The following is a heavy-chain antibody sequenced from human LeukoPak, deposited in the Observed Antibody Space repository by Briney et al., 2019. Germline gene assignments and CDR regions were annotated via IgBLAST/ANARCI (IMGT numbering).Heavy chain of an antibody. J-gene: IGHJ4*02. CDR3: ASPPTVTTFDS. CDR1: GFNFGSYS. CDR2: MSADSATT. D-gene: IGHD4-11*01. V-gene: IGHV3-23*01. Sequence: GGSLRLSCAASGFNFGSYSMTWVRQAPGKGLEWVSVMSADSATTFYADSVKGRFTISRDNSKNTLYLQMNSLRADDTAVYYCASPPTVTTFDSWGQGTLVTVSS.